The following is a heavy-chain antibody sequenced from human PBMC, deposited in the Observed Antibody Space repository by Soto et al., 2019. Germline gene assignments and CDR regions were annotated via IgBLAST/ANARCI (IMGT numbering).Heavy chain of an antibody. CDR2: ISYDGSNK. CDR3: ARDGDIVVVPAAMPLYYFDY. Sequence: GSLRLFCAASGFTFSRYAMHWVRQAPGKGLEWVAVISYDGSNKYYADSVKGRFTISRDNSKNTLYLQMNSLRAEDTAVYYCARDGDIVVVPAAMPLYYFDYWAQGTLVTVSS. J-gene: IGHJ4*02. V-gene: IGHV3-30-3*01. CDR1: GFTFSRYA. D-gene: IGHD2-2*01.